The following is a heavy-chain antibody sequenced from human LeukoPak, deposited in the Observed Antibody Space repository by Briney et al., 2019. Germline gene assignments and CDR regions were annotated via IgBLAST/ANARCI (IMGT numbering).Heavy chain of an antibody. Sequence: ASVKVSCKASGYTFTGYYMHWVRQAPGQGLEWMGWINPNSGGTNYAQKFQGRVTMTRDTSISTAYMELSRLRSDDTAVYYCARDFNYYGSGSFPDYRGQGTLVTVSS. CDR3: ARDFNYYGSGSFPDY. V-gene: IGHV1-2*02. D-gene: IGHD3-10*01. CDR1: GYTFTGYY. CDR2: INPNSGGT. J-gene: IGHJ4*02.